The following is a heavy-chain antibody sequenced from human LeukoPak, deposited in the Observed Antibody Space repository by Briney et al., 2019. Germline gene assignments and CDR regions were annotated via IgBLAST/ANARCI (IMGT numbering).Heavy chain of an antibody. Sequence: GGSLTLSCAASGSTLGIYGMHWVRQAPGKGLEWVAVISYDGSNKYYADSVKGRFTLSRDNSKNTLYLQMNSLRAEDTAVYYCARGESTPFQLLDSGPYYYYGMDVWGQGTTVTVSS. D-gene: IGHD2-2*01. CDR2: ISYDGSNK. V-gene: IGHV3-30*19. J-gene: IGHJ6*02. CDR3: ARGESTPFQLLDSGPYYYYGMDV. CDR1: GSTLGIYG.